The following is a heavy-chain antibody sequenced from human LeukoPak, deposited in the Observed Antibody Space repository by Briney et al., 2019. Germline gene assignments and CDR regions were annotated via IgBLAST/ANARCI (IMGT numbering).Heavy chain of an antibody. CDR1: GFTFSSYW. CDR2: IKQDGSEK. V-gene: IGHV3-7*01. Sequence: PGGSLRLSCAASGFTFSSYWMSWVRQAPGKGLEWVANIKQDGSEKYYVDSVKGRFTISRDNAKNSLYLQMNSLRAEDTAVYYCARDPVLAAAGTVDYRGQGTLVTVSS. J-gene: IGHJ4*02. CDR3: ARDPVLAAAGTVDY. D-gene: IGHD6-13*01.